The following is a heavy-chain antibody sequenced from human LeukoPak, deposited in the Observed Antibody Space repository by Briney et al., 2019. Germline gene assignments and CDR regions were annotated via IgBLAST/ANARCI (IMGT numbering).Heavy chain of an antibody. CDR3: AKDSLWFGELLDYYYMDV. J-gene: IGHJ6*03. Sequence: QPGGSLRLSCAASGFTFSSYEMNWVRQAPGKGLEWVAFIRYDGSNKYYADSVKGRFTISRDNSKNTLYLQMNSLRAEDTAVYYCAKDSLWFGELLDYYYMDVWGKGTTVTISS. CDR2: IRYDGSNK. D-gene: IGHD3-10*01. CDR1: GFTFSSYE. V-gene: IGHV3-30*02.